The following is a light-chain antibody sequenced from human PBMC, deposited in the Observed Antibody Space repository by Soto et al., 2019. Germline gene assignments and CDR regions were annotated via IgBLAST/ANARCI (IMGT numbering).Light chain of an antibody. V-gene: IGKV3-15*01. J-gene: IGKJ1*01. Sequence: EIGMTQSPATLSVSPGERATLSCGASQSVSSKLAWYQQKLGQAPRLLIYGASTRATGIPARFSGSGSGTEFTLTISSLKSADFAVYYCQQYNNWQTWTFGQGTKVDIK. CDR3: QQYNNWQTWT. CDR2: GAS. CDR1: QSVSSK.